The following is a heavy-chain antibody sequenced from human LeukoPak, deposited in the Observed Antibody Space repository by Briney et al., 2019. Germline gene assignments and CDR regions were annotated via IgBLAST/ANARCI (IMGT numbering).Heavy chain of an antibody. V-gene: IGHV1-69*05. CDR2: IIPILGSA. Sequence: PSVKASCKASGGSFSNYAISWVRQAPGQGLEWMGGIIPILGSATYAQHFQGRVTITMDESTTTAYMELSSLRPGDTAVFYCARGERAIPIYYWGQGTLVTVSS. D-gene: IGHD3-10*01. J-gene: IGHJ4*02. CDR3: ARGERAIPIYY. CDR1: GGSFSNYA.